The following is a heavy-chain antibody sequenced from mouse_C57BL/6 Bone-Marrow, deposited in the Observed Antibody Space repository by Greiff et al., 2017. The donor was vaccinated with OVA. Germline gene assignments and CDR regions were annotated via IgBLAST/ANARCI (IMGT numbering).Heavy chain of an antibody. CDR2: ISSGGSYT. J-gene: IGHJ1*03. V-gene: IGHV5-6*01. CDR3: ARARRRYFDV. CDR1: GFTFSSYG. Sequence: EVKLVESGGDLVKPGGSLKLSCAASGFTFSSYGMSWVRQTPDKRLEWVATISSGGSYTYYPDSVKGRFTISRDNAKNTLYLQMSSLKSEDTARYYCARARRRYFDVWGTGTTVTVSS.